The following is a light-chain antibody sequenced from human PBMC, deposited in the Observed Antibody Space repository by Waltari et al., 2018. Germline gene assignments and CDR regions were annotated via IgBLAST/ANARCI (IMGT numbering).Light chain of an antibody. CDR1: SRDIGRYTT. Sequence: QSALTQPASVSGSPGQSIPISCTGTSRDIGRYTTVSWYQQYPGKAPQIIIYEVKNRPSGVSTRFSGSTSGNTASLTISALQADDEAYFYCSSYTGDNILLFGGGTKVTVL. CDR3: SSYTGDNILL. CDR2: EVK. J-gene: IGLJ3*02. V-gene: IGLV2-14*01.